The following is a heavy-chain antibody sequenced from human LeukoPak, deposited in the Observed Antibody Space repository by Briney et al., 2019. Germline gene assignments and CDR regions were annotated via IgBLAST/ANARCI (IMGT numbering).Heavy chain of an antibody. CDR3: ASSGGYDSSGYYLSPFDY. Sequence: KASETLSLTCTVYGGSISSSSYYWGWLRQPPGRGLEGIGSIYYSGSTYYNPSLKSRVTISVDTSKNQFSLKLSSVTAADTAVYYCASSGGYDSSGYYLSPFDYWGQGTLVTVSS. V-gene: IGHV4-39*01. CDR1: GGSISSSSYY. J-gene: IGHJ4*02. CDR2: IYYSGST. D-gene: IGHD3-22*01.